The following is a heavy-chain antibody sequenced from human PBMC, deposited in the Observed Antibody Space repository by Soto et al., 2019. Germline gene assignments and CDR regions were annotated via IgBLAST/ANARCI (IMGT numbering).Heavy chain of an antibody. CDR2: IYYSGST. CDR1: GGSISSYY. D-gene: IGHD3-3*01. CDR3: ARGEVWSGYYSLHYYYYYMDV. Sequence: SETLSLTCTVSGGSISSYYWSWIRQPPGKGLEWIGYIYYSGSTNYNPSLKSRVTISVDTSKNQFSLKLSSVTAADTAVYYCARGEVWSGYYSLHYYYYYMDVWGKGTTVTVSS. V-gene: IGHV4-59*01. J-gene: IGHJ6*03.